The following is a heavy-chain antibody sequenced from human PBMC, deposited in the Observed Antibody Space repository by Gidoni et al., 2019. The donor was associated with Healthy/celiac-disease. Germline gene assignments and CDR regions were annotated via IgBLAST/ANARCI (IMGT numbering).Heavy chain of an antibody. CDR1: GYTFTSYY. D-gene: IGHD5-18*01. CDR3: AREDTAMVPVHYGMDV. V-gene: IGHV1-46*01. CDR2: INPSGCST. Sequence: QVQLVQSGAEVKKPGASVKVSCKASGYTFTSYYMHWVRQAPGQGLEWMGIINPSGCSTSYAQKFQGRVTMTRDTSTSTVYMELSSLRSEDTAVYYCAREDTAMVPVHYGMDVWGQGTTVTVSS. J-gene: IGHJ6*02.